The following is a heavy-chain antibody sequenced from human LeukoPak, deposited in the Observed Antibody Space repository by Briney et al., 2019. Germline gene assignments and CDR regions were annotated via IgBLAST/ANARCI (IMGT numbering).Heavy chain of an antibody. V-gene: IGHV3-74*01. CDR1: GLTFSSYW. Sequence: GGSLRLSCTASGLTFSSYWMHWVRQAPGKGLVWVSRINTDGSSTTYADSVKGRFTISRDDAKSTLYLQMNSLRAEDTAVYYCARSTQTKRHTAMVSCFDYWGQGTLVTVSS. CDR3: ARSTQTKRHTAMVSCFDY. J-gene: IGHJ4*02. D-gene: IGHD5-18*01. CDR2: INTDGSST.